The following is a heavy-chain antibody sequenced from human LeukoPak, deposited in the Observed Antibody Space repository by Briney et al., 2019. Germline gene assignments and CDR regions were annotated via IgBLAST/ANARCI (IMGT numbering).Heavy chain of an antibody. Sequence: ASVKVSCKSSGYSFTSYYIHWVRQAPGQGLEWMGVINPSGGSTTYAQRFQGRVTMTRDTSTSTVYMELSSLRSEDTAVYYCARDIVVVPARDDAFDIWGQGTMVTVSS. J-gene: IGHJ3*02. D-gene: IGHD2-2*01. CDR2: INPSGGST. CDR3: ARDIVVVPARDDAFDI. CDR1: GYSFTSYY. V-gene: IGHV1-46*01.